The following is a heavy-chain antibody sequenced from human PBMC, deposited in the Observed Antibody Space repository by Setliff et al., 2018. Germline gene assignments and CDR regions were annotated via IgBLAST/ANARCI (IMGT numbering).Heavy chain of an antibody. J-gene: IGHJ4*02. CDR2: IGHTGSI. CDR1: GYSISSGYI. D-gene: IGHD2-21*02. Sequence: SETLSLTCTVPGYSISSGYIWGWIRQPPGKGLKWVGNIGHTGSINYNPSLKSRLTISRDTSKNQVSLKLNSVTATDTAVYYCARDLGHGGDSDYWGQGILVTVSS. V-gene: IGHV4-38-2*02. CDR3: ARDLGHGGDSDY.